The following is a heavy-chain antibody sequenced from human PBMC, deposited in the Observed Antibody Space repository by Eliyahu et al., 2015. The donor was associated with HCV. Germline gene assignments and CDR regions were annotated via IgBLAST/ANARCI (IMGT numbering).Heavy chain of an antibody. D-gene: IGHD6-6*01. CDR2: IKSKTDDGTT. V-gene: IGHV3-15*01. CDR3: ATEYASSSVSYYFDD. J-gene: IGHJ4*02. CDR1: GITFSNAG. Sequence: VQLVESGGGLVEPGGSLRLSCAASGITFSNAGMSWVRQAPGKGLEWVGRIKSKTDDGTTDYTAPVKGRFTISRDDSKNTLYLQMNSLKTEDTAVYFCATEYASSSVSYYFDDWGQGTRVTVSS.